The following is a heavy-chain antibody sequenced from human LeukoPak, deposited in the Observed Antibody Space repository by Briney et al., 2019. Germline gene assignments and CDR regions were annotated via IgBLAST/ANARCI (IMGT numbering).Heavy chain of an antibody. V-gene: IGHV3-30*04. CDR2: ISYDGSNK. Sequence: GGSLRLSCAASGFTFSSYTMHWVRQAPGKGLEWVAVISYDGSNKYYADSVKGRFTISRDNSKNTLYLQMNSLRAEDTAVYYCAKGVVVAPDVTPFDYWGQGTLVTVSS. D-gene: IGHD2-2*01. J-gene: IGHJ4*02. CDR3: AKGVVVAPDVTPFDY. CDR1: GFTFSSYT.